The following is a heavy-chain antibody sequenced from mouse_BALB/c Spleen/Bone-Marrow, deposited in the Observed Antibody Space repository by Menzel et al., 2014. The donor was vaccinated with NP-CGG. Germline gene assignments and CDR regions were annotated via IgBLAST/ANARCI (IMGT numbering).Heavy chain of an antibody. V-gene: IGHV1S81*02. J-gene: IGHJ2*01. CDR3: ARKGADYEDY. D-gene: IGHD2-4*01. CDR1: GYTFTSYW. Sequence: QVHVKQSGAEPVKPGASVKLSCRASGYTFTSYWMHWVKQRPGQGLEWIGEINPSNGRTNYNEKFKTKATLTVDKSSNTAYMQLSRLTSEDSAVYYCARKGADYEDYWGQGTTLTVSS. CDR2: INPSNGRT.